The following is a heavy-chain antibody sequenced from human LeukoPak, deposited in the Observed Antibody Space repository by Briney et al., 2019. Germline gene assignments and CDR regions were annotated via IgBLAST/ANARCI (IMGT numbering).Heavy chain of an antibody. J-gene: IGHJ3*02. CDR2: IKSDGSST. D-gene: IGHD3-10*01. V-gene: IGHV3-74*01. Sequence: PGGSLRLSCAASGFTFSSYWMHWVRQAPGMGLVWVSRIKSDGSSTSNADSVKGRFIISRDNAKNTLYLQMNSLRAEDTAVYYCVRGFPFDIWGQGTMVTVSS. CDR1: GFTFSSYW. CDR3: VRGFPFDI.